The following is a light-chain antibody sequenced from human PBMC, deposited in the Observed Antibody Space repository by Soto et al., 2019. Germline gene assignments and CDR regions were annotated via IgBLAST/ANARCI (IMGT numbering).Light chain of an antibody. CDR3: QQYHIWPSWT. CDR1: QSVSSN. V-gene: IGKV3D-15*01. J-gene: IGKJ1*01. CDR2: GAS. Sequence: MVMSPSAAAVSVSPGGCPTLSCSASQSVSSNLAWYQQKPGQAPRLLIYGASNRATGIPARFSGSGSGTEFTLTISSLQSEDFAVYFCQQYHIWPSWTFGQGTKVDIK.